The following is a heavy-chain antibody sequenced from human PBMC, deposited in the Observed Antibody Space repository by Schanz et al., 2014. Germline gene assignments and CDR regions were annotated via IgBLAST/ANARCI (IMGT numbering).Heavy chain of an antibody. D-gene: IGHD4-17*01. CDR2: ISSGGGST. V-gene: IGHV3-23*01. J-gene: IGHJ3*02. CDR1: GFSFTTYA. CDR3: ARKMKLGVYGGKGHDSLDI. Sequence: EVQLLESGGGLVQPGGSLRLSCAASGFSFTTYAMSWVRQAPGKGLEWVSSISSGGGSTYYADSVKGRFTISRDNSKNTLYLQMNSLRVEDTAVYYCARKMKLGVYGGKGHDSLDIWGQGTMVTVSS.